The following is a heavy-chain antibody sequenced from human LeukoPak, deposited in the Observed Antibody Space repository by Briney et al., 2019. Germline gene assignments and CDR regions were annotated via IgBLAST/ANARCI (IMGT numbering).Heavy chain of an antibody. Sequence: GGSLRLSCAASGSTFSSHAMSWVRQAPGKGLEWVSAISGSGDRTYYADSVKGRLTISRDNSKNTVYLQMNSLRAEDTAVYYCARDLLYSYGDQAFDYWGQGTLVTVSS. CDR3: ARDLLYSYGDQAFDY. J-gene: IGHJ4*02. CDR2: ISGSGDRT. CDR1: GSTFSSHA. D-gene: IGHD5-18*01. V-gene: IGHV3-23*01.